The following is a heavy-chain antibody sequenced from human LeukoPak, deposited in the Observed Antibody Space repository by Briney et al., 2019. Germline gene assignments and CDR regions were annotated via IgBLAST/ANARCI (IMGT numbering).Heavy chain of an antibody. CDR1: GYTFTSYD. CDR2: MNPNSGNT. CDR3: ARDGWNPFTVTTGYFDY. V-gene: IGHV1-8*03. J-gene: IGHJ4*02. D-gene: IGHD4-17*01. Sequence: ASVKVSCKASGYTFTSYDINWVRQATGQGLEWMGWMNPNSGNTGYAQKFQGRVTITRNTSISTAYMELSSLRSEDAAVYYCARDGWNPFTVTTGYFDYWGQGTLVTVSS.